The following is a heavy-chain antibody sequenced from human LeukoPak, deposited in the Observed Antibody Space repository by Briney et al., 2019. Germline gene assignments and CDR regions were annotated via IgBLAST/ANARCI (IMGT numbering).Heavy chain of an antibody. CDR2: IYYSGST. Sequence: SVTLSLTCTVSGDSMSNYYWGWIRQPPGKGLEWIGYIYYSGSTSYNPSLTGRVTISVDTSNNQFSLMLSSVTAADTAVYYCARDKRGSYADYWGQGTLVTVSS. CDR1: GDSMSNYY. CDR3: ARDKRGSYADY. V-gene: IGHV4-59*01. J-gene: IGHJ4*02. D-gene: IGHD1-26*01.